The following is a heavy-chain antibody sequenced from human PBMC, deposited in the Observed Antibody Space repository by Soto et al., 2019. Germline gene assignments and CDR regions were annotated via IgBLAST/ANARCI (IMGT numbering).Heavy chain of an antibody. V-gene: IGHV5-10-1*01. CDR1: GYSFTSYW. J-gene: IGHJ1*01. D-gene: IGHD6-13*01. CDR3: ARRRYSRSWYHYGYFQH. Sequence: PGESLKISCKGSGYSFTSYWISWVRQMPGKGLEWMGRIDPSDSYTNYSPSFQGHVTISADKSISTAYLQWSSLKASDTAMYYCARRRYSRSWYHYGYFQHWGQGTLVTVSS. CDR2: IDPSDSYT.